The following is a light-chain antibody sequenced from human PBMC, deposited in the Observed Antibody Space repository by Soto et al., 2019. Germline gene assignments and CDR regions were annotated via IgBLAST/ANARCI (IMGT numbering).Light chain of an antibody. Sequence: EILLTQSPGTLSLSPGERATLSCRSSQIVSSSYLAWYQQKPGQAPRLLIYDASSRATGITDRFSGSGSGTDFTLTISRLEPEDFAVYYCQQYDSSPRTFGQGTQVEIK. CDR1: QIVSSSY. CDR3: QQYDSSPRT. CDR2: DAS. J-gene: IGKJ1*01. V-gene: IGKV3-20*01.